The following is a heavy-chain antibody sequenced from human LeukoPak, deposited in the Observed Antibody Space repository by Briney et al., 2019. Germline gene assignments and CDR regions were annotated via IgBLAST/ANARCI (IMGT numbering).Heavy chain of an antibody. D-gene: IGHD2-2*01. CDR2: ISGSGGST. Sequence: GGSLRLSCGASGFTFNIYGMGWVRQAPGKGLEWVSGISGSGGSTYYADSVKGRFTISRDNSRNTLYLQMNSLRAEDTAVYYCAKQLVVPAAPFDYWGQGTLVTVSS. CDR1: GFTFNIYG. J-gene: IGHJ4*02. CDR3: AKQLVVPAAPFDY. V-gene: IGHV3-23*01.